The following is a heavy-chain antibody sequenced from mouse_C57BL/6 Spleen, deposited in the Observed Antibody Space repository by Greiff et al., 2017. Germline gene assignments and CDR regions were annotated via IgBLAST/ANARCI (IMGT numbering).Heavy chain of an antibody. Sequence: LVESGAELVRPGASVKLSCTASGFNIKDDYMHWVKQRPEQGLEWIGWIDPENGDTEYASKFQGKATITADTSSNTAYLQLSSLTSEDTAVYYCTTFDYYGSSYVYFDVWGTGTTVTVSS. D-gene: IGHD1-1*01. CDR3: TTFDYYGSSYVYFDV. J-gene: IGHJ1*03. V-gene: IGHV14-4*01. CDR1: GFNIKDDY. CDR2: IDPENGDT.